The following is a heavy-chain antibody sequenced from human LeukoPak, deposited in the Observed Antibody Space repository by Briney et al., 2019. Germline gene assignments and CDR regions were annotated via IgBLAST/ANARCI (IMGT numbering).Heavy chain of an antibody. CDR3: ARVIRYFDWLLYGQFDY. CDR1: GGSISSYY. V-gene: IGHV4-59*01. D-gene: IGHD3-9*01. CDR2: IYYSGST. J-gene: IGHJ4*02. Sequence: EPSETLSLTCTVSGGSISSYYWSWIRQPPGKGLEWIGYIYYSGSTNYNPSLKSRVTISVDTSKNQFSLKLSSVTAADTAVYYCARVIRYFDWLLYGQFDYWGQGTLVTVSS.